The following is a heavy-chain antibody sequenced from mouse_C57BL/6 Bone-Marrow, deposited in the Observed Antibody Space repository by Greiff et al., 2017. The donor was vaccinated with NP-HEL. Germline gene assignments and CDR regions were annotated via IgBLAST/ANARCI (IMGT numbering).Heavy chain of an antibody. D-gene: IGHD2-10*02. J-gene: IGHJ1*03. CDR3: ARWGGYGNYWYFDV. V-gene: IGHV1-53*01. CDR1: GYTFTSYW. CDR2: INPSNGGT. Sequence: QVQLQQPGTELVKPGASVKLSCKASGYTFTSYWMHWVKQSTGQGLEWIGNINPSNGGTNYNEKFKSKATLTVDKSSSTAYMQLSSLTSEDSAVYYCARWGGYGNYWYFDVWGTGTTVTVSS.